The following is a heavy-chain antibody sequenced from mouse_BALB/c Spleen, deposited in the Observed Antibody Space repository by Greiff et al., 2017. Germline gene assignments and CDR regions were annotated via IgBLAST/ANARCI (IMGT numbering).Heavy chain of an antibody. V-gene: IGHV5-4*02. CDR1: GFTFSDYY. D-gene: IGHD1-1*01. CDR3: AREGTTVVDTWFAY. CDR2: ISDGGSYT. J-gene: IGHJ3*01. Sequence: EVKLMESGGGLVKPGGSLKLSCAASGFTFSDYYMYWVRQTPEKRLEWVATISDGGSYTYYPDSVKGRFTISRDNAKNNLYLQMSSLKSEDTAMYYCAREGTTVVDTWFAYWGQGTLVTVSA.